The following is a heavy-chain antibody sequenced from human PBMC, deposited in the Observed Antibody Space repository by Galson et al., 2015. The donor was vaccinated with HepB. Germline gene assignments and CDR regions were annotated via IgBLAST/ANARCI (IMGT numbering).Heavy chain of an antibody. CDR1: GYTFTGYY. J-gene: IGHJ2*01. D-gene: IGHD1-26*01. CDR3: ARDYASGSYLNWYFDL. V-gene: IGHV1-2*02. CDR2: INPNSGGT. Sequence: SVKVSCKASGYTFTGYYMHWVRQAPGQGLEWMGWINPNSGGTNYAQKFQGRVTMTRDTSVSTAYMELSRLRSDDTAVYYCARDYASGSYLNWYFDLWGRGTLVTVSS.